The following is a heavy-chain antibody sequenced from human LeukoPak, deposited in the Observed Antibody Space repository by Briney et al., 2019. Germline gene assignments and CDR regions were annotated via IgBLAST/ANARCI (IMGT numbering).Heavy chain of an antibody. CDR3: TNTRVVGGNFDY. Sequence: GGSLRLSCAASGFTFSNYAMSWVRQAPGEGLEWVSAITDSGGDTYHADSVKGQFTISRDDSKNTAYLQMNSLKTEDTAVYYCTNTRVVGGNFDYWGQGTLVTVSS. CDR2: ITDSGGDT. J-gene: IGHJ4*02. D-gene: IGHD1-26*01. CDR1: GFTFSNYA. V-gene: IGHV3-23*01.